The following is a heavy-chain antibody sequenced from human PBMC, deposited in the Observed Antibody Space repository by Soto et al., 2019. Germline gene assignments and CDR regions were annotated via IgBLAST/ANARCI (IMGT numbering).Heavy chain of an antibody. Sequence: QVQLVQSGAEVKKPGSSVKVSCKASGGTFSSYTISWVRQAPGQGLEWMGRIIPFLGIANYAQKFQGRVPITADKSTSRAYMELSSLRSADTAVYYCARDYYSSTSCKYGMDVWGQGTTVTVS. D-gene: IGHD2-2*01. CDR1: GGTFSSYT. V-gene: IGHV1-69*08. CDR2: IIPFLGIA. CDR3: ARDYYSSTSCKYGMDV. J-gene: IGHJ6*02.